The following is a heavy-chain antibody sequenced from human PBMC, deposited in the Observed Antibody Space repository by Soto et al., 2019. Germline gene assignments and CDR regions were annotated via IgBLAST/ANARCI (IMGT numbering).Heavy chain of an antibody. CDR2: ISYDGSNK. J-gene: IGHJ4*02. D-gene: IGHD2-2*01. CDR3: AKDDIVVVPAALAD. V-gene: IGHV3-30*18. CDR1: GFTFSSYG. Sequence: PGGSLRLSFAASGFTFSSYGMHWVRQAPGKGLEWVAVISYDGSNKYYADSVKGRFTISRDNSKNTLYLQMNSLRAEDTAVYYCAKDDIVVVPAALADWGQGTLVTVSS.